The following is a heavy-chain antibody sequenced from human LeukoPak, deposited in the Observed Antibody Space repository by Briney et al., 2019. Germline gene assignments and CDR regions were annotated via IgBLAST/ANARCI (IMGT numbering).Heavy chain of an antibody. CDR2: IKQDGSEK. V-gene: IGHV3-7*01. D-gene: IGHD3-22*01. J-gene: IGHJ4*02. CDR3: ASHYYDSSGPFDY. CDR1: GFTFSSYW. Sequence: PGGSLRLSCAASGFTFSSYWMSWVRQAPGKGLEWVANIKQDGSEKYYVDSVKGRFTISRDNAKNSLYLQMNSLRAEDTAVYYCASHYYDSSGPFDYWGQGTLVTVSS.